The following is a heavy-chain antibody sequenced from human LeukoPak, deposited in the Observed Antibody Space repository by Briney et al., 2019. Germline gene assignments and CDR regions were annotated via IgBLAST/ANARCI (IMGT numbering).Heavy chain of an antibody. CDR1: GGSITGSSYY. V-gene: IGHV4-39*01. D-gene: IGHD5-12*01. CDR3: ASCGYSGYAIDY. CDR2: MFYSGRT. Sequence: SETLSLTCTVSGGSITGSSYYWGWIRQPPGKGLEWIGNMFYSGRTYYNAAHKSRVTISGDTSKNQFSLKLSSVTAADTAVYYCASCGYSGYAIDYWGQGALVTVSS. J-gene: IGHJ4*02.